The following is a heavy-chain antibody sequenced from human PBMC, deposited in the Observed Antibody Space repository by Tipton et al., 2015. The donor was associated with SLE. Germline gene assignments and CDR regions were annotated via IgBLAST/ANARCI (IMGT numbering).Heavy chain of an antibody. V-gene: IGHV4-59*12. CDR2: IYGGT. Sequence: LRLSCTVSGDSISNYYWNWIRQPPGKGLEWIGYIYGGTNYNPSLKSRVTISVDTSKNQFSLNLSSVTAADTAVYYCARDEYRYDTTGYHLLGHFDFWGQGTLVTVSS. D-gene: IGHD3-22*01. CDR1: GDSISNYY. J-gene: IGHJ4*02. CDR3: ARDEYRYDTTGYHLLGHFDF.